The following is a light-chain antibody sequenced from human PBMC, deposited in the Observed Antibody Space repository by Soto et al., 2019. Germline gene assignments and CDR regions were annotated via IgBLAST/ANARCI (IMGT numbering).Light chain of an antibody. J-gene: IGKJ4*01. V-gene: IGKV3-11*01. Sequence: EIVLTQSPDTLSLSPGESATVSCRASQSVSRYLAWYQQKPGQTPRLLIYDASNRAAGIPARFSGSGSGTDFTLTISSLEPEDFAVYYCQQRSNWPLTFGGGTKVDIK. CDR3: QQRSNWPLT. CDR1: QSVSRY. CDR2: DAS.